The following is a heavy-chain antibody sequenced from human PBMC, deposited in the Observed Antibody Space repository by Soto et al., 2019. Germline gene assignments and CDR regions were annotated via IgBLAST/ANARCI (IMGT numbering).Heavy chain of an antibody. CDR2: ISYDGSNK. V-gene: IGHV3-30*18. Sequence: QVQLVESGGGVVQPGRSLRLSCAASGFTFSSYGMHWVRQAPGKGLEWVAVISYDGSNKYYADSVKGRFTISRDNSKNTLYLQMNSLRAEDTAVYYCAKNNARSGYYYWGQGTLVTVSS. CDR3: AKNNARSGYYY. D-gene: IGHD3-22*01. CDR1: GFTFSSYG. J-gene: IGHJ4*02.